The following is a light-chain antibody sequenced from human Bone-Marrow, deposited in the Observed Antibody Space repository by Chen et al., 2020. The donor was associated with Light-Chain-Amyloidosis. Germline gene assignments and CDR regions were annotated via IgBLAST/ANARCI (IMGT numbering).Light chain of an antibody. CDR1: DSPTND. Sequence: SYELTQPPSVSLSPGQTARTTCSGDDSPTNDAYWYQQKPGQAPVLVIDRDTERPSGISERFSGSSSGTTATLTISGVQAEDEADYHCQSADSSGTYEVIFGGGTKLTVL. J-gene: IGLJ2*01. CDR2: RDT. CDR3: QSADSSGTYEVI. V-gene: IGLV3-25*03.